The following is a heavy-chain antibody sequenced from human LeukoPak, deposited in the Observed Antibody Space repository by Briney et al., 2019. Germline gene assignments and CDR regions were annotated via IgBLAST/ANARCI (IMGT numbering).Heavy chain of an antibody. Sequence: ASVKVSCKASGYTFTDYYMHWVRQAPGQGLEWMGWTSPNSGGTNYAQKFQGRVTMTRDTSISTAYMELSRLRSDDTAVFYCAREEVIAAAGPTLDYWGQGALVTVSS. CDR3: AREEVIAAAGPTLDY. CDR2: TSPNSGGT. V-gene: IGHV1-2*02. D-gene: IGHD6-13*01. J-gene: IGHJ4*02. CDR1: GYTFTDYY.